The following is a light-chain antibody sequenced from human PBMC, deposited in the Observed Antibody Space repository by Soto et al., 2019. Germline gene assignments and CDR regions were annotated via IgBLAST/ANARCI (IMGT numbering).Light chain of an antibody. CDR2: EVT. CDR3: SSYAGSTDYV. CDR1: SSDVGGYNY. J-gene: IGLJ1*01. V-gene: IGLV2-8*01. Sequence: QSVLTQPPSASGSPGQSVTISCSGTSSDVGGYNYVSWYQQHPGKAPKLMIYEVTKRPSGVPDRFSGSKSGNTASLTVSGLRAEDEADYYCSSYAGSTDYVFGIGTKVTVL.